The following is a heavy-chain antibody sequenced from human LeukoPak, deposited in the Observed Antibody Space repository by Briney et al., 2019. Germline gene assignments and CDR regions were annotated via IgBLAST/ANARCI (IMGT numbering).Heavy chain of an antibody. CDR3: ARECRSSTSCPSYGMDV. Sequence: ASVEVSCKASGYTFTSYDINWVRQATGQGLEWMGWMNPNSGNTGYAQKFQGRVTMTRNTSISTAYMELSSLRSEDTAVYYCARECRSSTSCPSYGMDVWGQGTTVTVSS. D-gene: IGHD2-2*01. CDR1: GYTFTSYD. V-gene: IGHV1-8*01. J-gene: IGHJ6*02. CDR2: MNPNSGNT.